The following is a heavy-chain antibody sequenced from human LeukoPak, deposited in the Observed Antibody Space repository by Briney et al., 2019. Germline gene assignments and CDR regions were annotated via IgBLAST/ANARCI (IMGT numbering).Heavy chain of an antibody. Sequence: GRSLRLPCAASGFTFGSYAMHWVRQAPGKGLEWVTLISYDGSIEYYADSVKGRFTISRDNSKNTLFLQMNSLRAEDTAVYYCARGAIFGVVSGLDVWGQGTTVTVSS. CDR3: ARGAIFGVVSGLDV. CDR2: ISYDGSIE. J-gene: IGHJ6*02. V-gene: IGHV3-30-3*01. D-gene: IGHD3-3*01. CDR1: GFTFGSYA.